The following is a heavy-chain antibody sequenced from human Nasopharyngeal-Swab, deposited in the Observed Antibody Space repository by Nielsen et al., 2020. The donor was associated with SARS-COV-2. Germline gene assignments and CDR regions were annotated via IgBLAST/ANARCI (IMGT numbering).Heavy chain of an antibody. J-gene: IGHJ4*02. Sequence: VRQAPGKGLEWVSSISSSSSYIYYADSVKGRFTISRDNAKNSLYLQINSLRAEDTAVYYCARDLPQLWFLFDYWGQGTLVTVSS. V-gene: IGHV3-21*01. CDR3: ARDLPQLWFLFDY. D-gene: IGHD5-18*01. CDR2: ISSSSSYI.